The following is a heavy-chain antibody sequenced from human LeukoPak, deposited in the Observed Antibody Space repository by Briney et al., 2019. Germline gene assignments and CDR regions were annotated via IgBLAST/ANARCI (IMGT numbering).Heavy chain of an antibody. J-gene: IGHJ4*02. Sequence: GGSLRLSCAASGFTFSDYYMSWIRQAPGKGLEWVSYISSSGSTIYYADSVKGRFTISRDNSKNTLYLQMNSLRAEDTAVYYCARGGYSSGWYREVGPDYWGQGTLVTVSS. CDR3: ARGGYSSGWYREVGPDY. V-gene: IGHV3-11*04. CDR2: ISSSGSTI. CDR1: GFTFSDYY. D-gene: IGHD6-19*01.